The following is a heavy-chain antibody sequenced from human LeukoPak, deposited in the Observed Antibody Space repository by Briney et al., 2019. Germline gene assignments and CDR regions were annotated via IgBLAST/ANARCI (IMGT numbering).Heavy chain of an antibody. V-gene: IGHV5-51*01. Sequence: GESLKISCKGSRNSLTNYWIGSVRQIPRTALECMGFIYPGDSDTRYSPSFQGQVTISADKSINTAYLQWSSLKASDTAIYYCAGSSRTNYYYYAMDVWGQGTTVTVSS. D-gene: IGHD3-10*01. CDR2: IYPGDSDT. CDR1: RNSLTNYW. J-gene: IGHJ6*02. CDR3: AGSSRTNYYYYAMDV.